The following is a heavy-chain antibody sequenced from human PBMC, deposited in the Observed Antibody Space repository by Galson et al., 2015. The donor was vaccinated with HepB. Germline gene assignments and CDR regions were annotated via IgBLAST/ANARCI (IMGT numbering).Heavy chain of an antibody. V-gene: IGHV1-18*04. J-gene: IGHJ5*02. CDR3: VGLGIRQMQQLGHNWFDP. CDR1: GYTFTGYY. Sequence: SVKVSCKASGYTFTGYYMHWVRQAPGQGLEWMGWISAYNGNTNYARKLQGRVTMTTDTSTSTAYMELRSLRSDDTAVYYCVGLGIRQMQQLGHNWFDPWGQGTLVTVSS. D-gene: IGHD6-13*01. CDR2: ISAYNGNT.